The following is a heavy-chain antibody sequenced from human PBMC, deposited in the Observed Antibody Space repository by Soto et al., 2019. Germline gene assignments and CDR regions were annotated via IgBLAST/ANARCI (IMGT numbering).Heavy chain of an antibody. CDR2: ISAYNGNT. Sequence: ASVKVSCKASGYTFTSYGISWVRQAPGQGLEWMGWISAYNGNTNYAQKLQGRVTMTTDTSTSTAYMELRSLRSDDTAVYYCAREDYYDSSGYYRGFLDYCGQGTLVTVSS. CDR3: AREDYYDSSGYYRGFLDY. D-gene: IGHD3-22*01. CDR1: GYTFTSYG. V-gene: IGHV1-18*01. J-gene: IGHJ4*02.